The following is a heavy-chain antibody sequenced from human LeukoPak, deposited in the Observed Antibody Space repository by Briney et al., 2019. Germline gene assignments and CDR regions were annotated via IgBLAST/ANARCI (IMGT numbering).Heavy chain of an antibody. CDR1: AFTFSSYW. V-gene: IGHV3-7*03. CDR2: IKEDGSEQ. Sequence: GGSLRLSCAAPAFTFSSYWMSWVRQAPGKGLEWVANIKEDGSEQYYVDSLKGRFTISRDNAKNSLYLQMNSLRAEDTAVYYCAKGPYSTSWYGYFDYWGQGTLVTVSS. J-gene: IGHJ4*02. D-gene: IGHD6-13*01. CDR3: AKGPYSTSWYGYFDY.